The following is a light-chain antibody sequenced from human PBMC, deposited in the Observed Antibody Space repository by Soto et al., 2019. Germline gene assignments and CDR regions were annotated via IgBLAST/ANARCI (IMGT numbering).Light chain of an antibody. CDR3: QHYGSSRT. V-gene: IGKV3-20*01. J-gene: IGKJ1*01. CDR1: QSINGNY. Sequence: EIVLTQSPGTLSLSPGERATLSCRASQSINGNYLAWYQQKSGQAPRLLLYGTSSRATGIPERFSGSGSGTDFTLTISRLEPEDFAVYYCQHYGSSRTFGQGTKVDI. CDR2: GTS.